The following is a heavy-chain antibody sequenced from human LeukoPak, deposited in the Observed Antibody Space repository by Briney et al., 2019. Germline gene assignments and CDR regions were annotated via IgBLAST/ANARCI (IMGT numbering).Heavy chain of an antibody. V-gene: IGHV4-4*07. CDR2: IFTTGRT. Sequence: PSETLSLTCSVSGGSITNYYWSWIRQPAGKGLEWIGRIFTTGRTNYNPSLKSRVTMSVDTSKNQFSLKLSSVTAADTAVYYCARAPGPAAITFDYWGQGTLVTVSS. J-gene: IGHJ4*02. CDR3: ARAPGPAAITFDY. CDR1: GGSITNYY. D-gene: IGHD2-2*01.